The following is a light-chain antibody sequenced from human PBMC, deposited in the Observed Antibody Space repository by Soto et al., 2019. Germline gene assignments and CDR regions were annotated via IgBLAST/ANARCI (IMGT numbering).Light chain of an antibody. V-gene: IGLV2-14*01. J-gene: IGLJ1*01. Sequence: QSVLTQPASVSGSPGQSITISCTGTSSDVGGYNYVSWYQQHPGKAPKLMIYEVSNRPSGVSNRFSGSKSGNTASLTISGLQAEDVADYFCNSYGSTSTRYVFGTGTKLTVL. CDR2: EVS. CDR3: NSYGSTSTRYV. CDR1: SSDVGGYNY.